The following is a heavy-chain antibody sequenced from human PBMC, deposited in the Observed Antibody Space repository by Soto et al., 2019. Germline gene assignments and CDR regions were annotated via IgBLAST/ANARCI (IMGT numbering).Heavy chain of an antibody. D-gene: IGHD6-6*01. V-gene: IGHV3-53*01. CDR2: IYSGVST. CDR1: GFTVSSNY. Sequence: GGSLRLSCAASGFTVSSNYMSWVRQAPGKGLEWVSVIYSGVSTYYADSVKGRFTISRDNSKNTPYLQMNSLRAEDTAVYYCAREAAARRFDYWGQGTLVTVSS. J-gene: IGHJ4*02. CDR3: AREAAARRFDY.